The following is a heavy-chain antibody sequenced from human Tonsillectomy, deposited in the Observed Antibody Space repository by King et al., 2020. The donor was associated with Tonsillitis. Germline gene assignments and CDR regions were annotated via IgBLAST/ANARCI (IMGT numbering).Heavy chain of an antibody. J-gene: IGHJ6*02. D-gene: IGHD4-11*01. Sequence: VQLVESGGGVVQPGGSLSLSCAASGFTFSTYGMHWVRQAPGKGLEWVAFIRYDGSNKYYADSVKGRFTISRDNSKNTLSLQMYTLRAEDTAVYYCAKELDYSDFDYSDYDYYYYGLDIWGQGTTVTVSS. CDR1: GFTFSTYG. CDR2: IRYDGSNK. V-gene: IGHV3-30*02. CDR3: AKELDYSDFDYSDYDYYYYGLDI.